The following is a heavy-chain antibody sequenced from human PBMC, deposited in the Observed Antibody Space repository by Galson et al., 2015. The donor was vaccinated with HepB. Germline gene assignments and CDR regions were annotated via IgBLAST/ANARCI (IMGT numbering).Heavy chain of an antibody. Sequence: SCKVSGYTLTELSMHWVRQAPGKGLDWVSAITPSADRTFYADSVRGRFTISRDNSRNTLYLQMNSLRAEDTAVYFCAKGDWMDVWGQGTTVTVSS. D-gene: IGHD2-21*02. CDR2: ITPSADRT. V-gene: IGHV3-23*01. CDR1: GYTLTELS. J-gene: IGHJ6*02. CDR3: AKGDWMDV.